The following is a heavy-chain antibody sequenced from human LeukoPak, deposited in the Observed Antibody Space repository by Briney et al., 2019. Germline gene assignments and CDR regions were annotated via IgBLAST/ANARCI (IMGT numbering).Heavy chain of an antibody. CDR2: ISYDGSNK. D-gene: IGHD3-22*01. Sequence: GGSLRLSCAASGFTFSSYAMHWVRQAPGKGLEWVAVISYDGSNKYYADSVKGRFTISRDNSKNTLYLQMNSLRAEDTAVYYCAKGYYDSSGYYFGDYWGQGTLVTVSS. V-gene: IGHV3-30-3*01. J-gene: IGHJ4*02. CDR1: GFTFSSYA. CDR3: AKGYYDSSGYYFGDY.